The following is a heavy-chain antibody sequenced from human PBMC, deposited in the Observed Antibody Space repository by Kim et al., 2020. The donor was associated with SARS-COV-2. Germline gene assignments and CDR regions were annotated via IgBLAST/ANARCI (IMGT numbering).Heavy chain of an antibody. J-gene: IGHJ5*02. V-gene: IGHV3-21*01. CDR3: ARGGGVWPNNWFDP. D-gene: IGHD6-13*01. Sequence: ADSVKGRFTISRDNAKNSLYLQMNSLRAEDTAVYYCARGGGVWPNNWFDPWGQGTLVTVSS.